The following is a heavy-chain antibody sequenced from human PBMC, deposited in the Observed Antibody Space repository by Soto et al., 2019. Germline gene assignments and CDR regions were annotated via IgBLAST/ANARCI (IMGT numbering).Heavy chain of an antibody. J-gene: IGHJ4*02. CDR1: GGSISSSSYY. CDR2: IYYSGST. D-gene: IGHD3-3*01. Sequence: SETLSLTCTVSGGSISSSSYYWGWIRQPPGKGPEWIGSIYYSGSTYYNPSLKSRVTISVDTSRNQFSLKLSSVTAADTAVYYCARQPYDFWSGYYYFDYWGQGTLVTVSS. V-gene: IGHV4-39*01. CDR3: ARQPYDFWSGYYYFDY.